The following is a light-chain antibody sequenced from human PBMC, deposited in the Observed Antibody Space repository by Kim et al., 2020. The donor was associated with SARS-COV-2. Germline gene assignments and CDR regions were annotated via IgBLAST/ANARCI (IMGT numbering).Light chain of an antibody. CDR3: QQYGDLPLS. J-gene: IGKJ4*01. Sequence: DIQMTQSPSSLSASVGDRVTITCQASQDVSNSLNWYQQKPGEPPRLLIYDVSNLETGVPSRFSGNGGGTHFKLVISGLQPEDFATYYCQQYGDLPLSFGGGTKVDIK. V-gene: IGKV1-33*01. CDR2: DVS. CDR1: QDVSNS.